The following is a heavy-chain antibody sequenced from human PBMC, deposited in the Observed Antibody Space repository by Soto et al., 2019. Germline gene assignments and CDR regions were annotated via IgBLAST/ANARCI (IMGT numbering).Heavy chain of an antibody. J-gene: IGHJ6*02. CDR3: ARDTILLWFGESFHGMDV. Sequence: EVQLVESGGGLVQPGGSLRLSCAASGFTFSSYWMHWVRQAPGKGLVWVSRINSDGSSTSYADSVKGRFTISRDNAKNTLYLQMNSLRAEDTAVYYCARDTILLWFGESFHGMDVWGQGTTVTVSS. CDR1: GFTFSSYW. V-gene: IGHV3-74*01. D-gene: IGHD3-10*01. CDR2: INSDGSST.